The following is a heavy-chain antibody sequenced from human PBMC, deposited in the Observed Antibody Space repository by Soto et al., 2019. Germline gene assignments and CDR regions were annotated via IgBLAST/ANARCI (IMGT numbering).Heavy chain of an antibody. CDR3: ARPLWRDDYNWGYFDL. J-gene: IGHJ2*01. CDR1: GFTFSSYA. CDR2: ISYDGSNK. D-gene: IGHD4-4*01. Sequence: PGWSLRLSCAASGFTFSSYAMHWVRQAPGNGLEWVAVISYDGSNKYYADSVKGRFTISRDNSKNTLYLQMNSLRLEDTAVYYCARPLWRDDYNWGYFDLWGRGTLVTVSS. V-gene: IGHV3-30-3*01.